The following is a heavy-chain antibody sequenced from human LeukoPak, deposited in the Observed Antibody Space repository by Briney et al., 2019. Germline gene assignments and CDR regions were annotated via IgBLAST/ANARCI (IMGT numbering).Heavy chain of an antibody. D-gene: IGHD2-15*01. V-gene: IGHV4-4*07. J-gene: IGHJ5*02. CDR2: IYTSGST. Sequence: SETLSLTCTVSGGSTSSYYWSWIRQPAGKGLEWIGRIYTSGSTNYNPSLKSRVTMSVDTSKNQFSLKLSSVTAADTAVYYCARERICSGGSCYSPWFDPWGQGTLVTVSS. CDR1: GGSTSSYY. CDR3: ARERICSGGSCYSPWFDP.